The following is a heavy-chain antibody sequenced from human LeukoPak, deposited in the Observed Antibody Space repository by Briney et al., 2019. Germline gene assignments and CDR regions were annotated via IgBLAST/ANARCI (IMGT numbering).Heavy chain of an antibody. Sequence: PSETPSLTCAVYSGSFSGYYWSWIRQPPGKGLGWIGEIDHSGSTNYNPSLKSRLTISLDTSKNQFSLKLSSVTAADTAVYYCARDGSGSYGPKPIDYWGQGTLVTVSS. D-gene: IGHD3-10*01. CDR2: IDHSGST. V-gene: IGHV4-34*01. CDR3: ARDGSGSYGPKPIDY. CDR1: SGSFSGYY. J-gene: IGHJ4*02.